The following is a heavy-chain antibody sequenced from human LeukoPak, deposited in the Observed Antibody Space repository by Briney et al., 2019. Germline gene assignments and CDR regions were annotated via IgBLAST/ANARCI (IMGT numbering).Heavy chain of an antibody. V-gene: IGHV4-4*08. CDR3: AREDYYDSSGYYPGYFDY. J-gene: IGHJ4*02. D-gene: IGHD3-22*01. Sequence: TSETLSLTCTVSGGSISSYYWSWIRQPPGKGLEWIGNIYSSGSTNYNPSLKSRVTISVDTSKNQFSLKLSSVTAADTAVYYCAREDYYDSSGYYPGYFDYWGQGTLVTVSS. CDR1: GGSISSYY. CDR2: IYSSGST.